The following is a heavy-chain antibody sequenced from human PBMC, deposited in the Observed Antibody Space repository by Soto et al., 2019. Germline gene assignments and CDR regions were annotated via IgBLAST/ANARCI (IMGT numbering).Heavy chain of an antibody. D-gene: IGHD3-3*01. CDR1: GFTFSSYW. CDR2: IKQDGSEK. Sequence: GGSLRLSCAASGFTFSSYWMSWVRQAPGKGLEWVANIKQDGSEKYYVDSVKGRFTISRDNAKNSLYLQMNSLRAEDTAVYYCARGGFLGDNYYYYYMDVWGKGTTVTVSS. V-gene: IGHV3-7*04. CDR3: ARGGFLGDNYYYYYMDV. J-gene: IGHJ6*03.